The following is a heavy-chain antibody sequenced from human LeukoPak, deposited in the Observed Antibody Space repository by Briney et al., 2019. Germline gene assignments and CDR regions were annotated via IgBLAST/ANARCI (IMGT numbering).Heavy chain of an antibody. Sequence: GGSRRLSCVASGFSFSDYYMSWIRQAPGKGLEWVSYIGSTIYYADSVKGRFTISRDNAKNSLYLQMNSLRAEDTAVYYCARDRGIVGTTGYYYMDVWGKGTTVTVSS. CDR1: GFSFSDYY. CDR3: ARDRGIVGTTGYYYMDV. CDR2: IGSTI. D-gene: IGHD1-26*01. V-gene: IGHV3-11*04. J-gene: IGHJ6*03.